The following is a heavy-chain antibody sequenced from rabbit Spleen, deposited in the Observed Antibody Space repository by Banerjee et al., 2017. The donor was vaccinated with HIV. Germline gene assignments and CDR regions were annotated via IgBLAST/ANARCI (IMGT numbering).Heavy chain of an antibody. D-gene: IGHD4-1*01. CDR3: ARDLDGVIGWNFGW. V-gene: IGHV1S7*01. CDR1: GFTISSYG. J-gene: IGHJ3*01. Sequence: QQLVESGGGLVQPGGSLKLSCKASGFTISSYGVSWVRQAPGKGLEWIGCIYPDYGSTDYASWVNGRFTISLDNAQSTVFLQMTSLTAADTATYFCARDLDGVIGWNFGWWGQGTLVTVS. CDR2: IYPDYGST.